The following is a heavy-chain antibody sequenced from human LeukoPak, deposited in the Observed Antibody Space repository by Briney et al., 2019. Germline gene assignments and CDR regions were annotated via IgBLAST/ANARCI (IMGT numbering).Heavy chain of an antibody. CDR2: IYYSGST. J-gene: IGHJ4*02. Sequence: SETLSLTCTVSGGSISSGGYYWSWIRQHPGKGLEWIGYIYYSGSTYYNPSLKSRVTISVDTSKNQFSLKLSSVTAADTAMYYCATPLDYYDSDGYHQGGDWGQGTLVTVSS. CDR3: ATPLDYYDSDGYHQGGD. V-gene: IGHV4-31*03. CDR1: GGSISSGGYY. D-gene: IGHD3-22*01.